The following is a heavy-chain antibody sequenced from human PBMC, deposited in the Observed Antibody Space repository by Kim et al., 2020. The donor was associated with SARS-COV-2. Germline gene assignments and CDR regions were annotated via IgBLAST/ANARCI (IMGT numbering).Heavy chain of an antibody. CDR2: IYYSGST. D-gene: IGHD3-22*01. V-gene: IGHV4-59*01. Sequence: SETLSLTCTVSGGSISSYYWSWIRQPPGKGLEWIGYIYYSGSTNYNPSLKSRVTISVDTSKNQFSLKLSSVTAADTAVYYCARVIVDGFYDRSGGRLSYGMDVWGQGTTVTVSS. CDR1: GGSISSYY. J-gene: IGHJ6*02. CDR3: ARVIVDGFYDRSGGRLSYGMDV.